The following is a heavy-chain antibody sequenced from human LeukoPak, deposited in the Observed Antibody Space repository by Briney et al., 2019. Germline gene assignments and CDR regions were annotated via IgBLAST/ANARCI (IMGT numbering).Heavy chain of an antibody. CDR2: INHSGNT. CDR1: GGSFSGYY. V-gene: IGHV4-34*01. D-gene: IGHD3-10*01. Sequence: SETLSLTCAVYGGSFSGYYWSWIRQPPGKGLEWIGEINHSGNTIYSPSLKSRVTISVDTSKNQFSLKLGSVTAADTVVYYCARHGDYYGSGSYSTLYYCDFWRQGTLVTVSS. CDR3: ARHGDYYGSGSYSTLYYCDF. J-gene: IGHJ4*02.